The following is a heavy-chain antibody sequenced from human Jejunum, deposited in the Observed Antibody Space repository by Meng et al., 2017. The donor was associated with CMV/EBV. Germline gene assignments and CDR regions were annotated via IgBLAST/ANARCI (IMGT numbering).Heavy chain of an antibody. CDR3: AKDRVAARPGYYYYGLDV. D-gene: IGHD6-6*01. CDR2: ISWDGDTI. Sequence: DYTMHWVRQAPGKGLECVCLISWDGDTIYYTDSVKGRFTISRDNSKNSLYLQMNSLRTEDTALYYCAKDRVAARPGYYYYGLDVWGQGTTVTVSS. J-gene: IGHJ6*02. V-gene: IGHV3-43*01. CDR1: DYT.